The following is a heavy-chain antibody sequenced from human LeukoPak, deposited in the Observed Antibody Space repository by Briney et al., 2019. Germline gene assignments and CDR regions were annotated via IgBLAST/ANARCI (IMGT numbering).Heavy chain of an antibody. J-gene: IGHJ6*03. Sequence: SQTLSLTCTVSGGSISSGSYYWSWIRQPAGKGLEWIGRIYTSGSTNYNPSLKSRVTISVDTSKNQFSLKLSPVTAADTAVYYCARGRYGDYVNYYYYMDVWGKGTTVTVSS. CDR3: ARGRYGDYVNYYYYMDV. CDR2: IYTSGST. V-gene: IGHV4-61*02. CDR1: GGSISSGSYY. D-gene: IGHD4-17*01.